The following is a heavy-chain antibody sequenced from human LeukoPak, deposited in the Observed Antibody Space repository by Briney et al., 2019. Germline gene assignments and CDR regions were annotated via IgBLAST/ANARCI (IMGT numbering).Heavy chain of an antibody. CDR3: ARGPNWNDVGYFDY. J-gene: IGHJ4*02. V-gene: IGHV1-2*02. D-gene: IGHD1-1*01. CDR2: INPNSGGT. Sequence: ASVKVSCKASGYTFTGYYMHWVRQAPGQGVEWMGWINPNSGGTNYAQKFQGRVTMTRDTSISTAYMELSRLRSDDTAVYYCARGPNWNDVGYFDYWGQGTLVTVSS. CDR1: GYTFTGYY.